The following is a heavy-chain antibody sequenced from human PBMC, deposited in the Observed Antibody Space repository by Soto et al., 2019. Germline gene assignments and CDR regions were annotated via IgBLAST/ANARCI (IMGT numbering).Heavy chain of an antibody. Sequence: PGGSLRLSCAASGFTFSSYAMSWVRQAPGKGPEWVSAISGSGGSTYYADSVKGRFTISRDNSKNTLYLQMNSLRAEDTAVYYCANGRLVITYFAYWGQGALVTASS. CDR2: ISGSGGST. CDR3: ANGRLVITYFAY. V-gene: IGHV3-23*01. CDR1: GFTFSSYA. D-gene: IGHD3-22*01. J-gene: IGHJ4*02.